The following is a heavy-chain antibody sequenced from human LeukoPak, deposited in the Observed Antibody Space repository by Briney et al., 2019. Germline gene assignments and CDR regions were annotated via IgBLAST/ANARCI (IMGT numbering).Heavy chain of an antibody. CDR2: IYSRGST. D-gene: IGHD1-14*01. J-gene: IGHJ3*02. CDR3: ARGGPEDAFDI. V-gene: IGHV3-66*01. Sequence: GGPLRLSCAASGFTVSANYMSWVRQAPGKGLEWVSVIYSRGSTYYADSVKGRFTISRDNSKNTLYLQMNSLRDEDTAVYYCARGGPEDAFDIWGQGTMVTVSS. CDR1: GFTVSANY.